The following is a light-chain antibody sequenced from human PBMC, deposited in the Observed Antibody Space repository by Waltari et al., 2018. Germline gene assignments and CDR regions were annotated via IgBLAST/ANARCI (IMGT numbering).Light chain of an antibody. J-gene: IGKJ2*01. CDR3: QQSYTTPYT. Sequence: DIQMTQSPSSLSASVGDRVTITCRASQNISSYLTWYQQKPGKAPKLLIYAASTLQSGVPSRFSGSGSGTDFTLTISSLQREDVATYYCQQSYTTPYTFGQGAKLGIK. V-gene: IGKV1-39*01. CDR1: QNISSY. CDR2: AAS.